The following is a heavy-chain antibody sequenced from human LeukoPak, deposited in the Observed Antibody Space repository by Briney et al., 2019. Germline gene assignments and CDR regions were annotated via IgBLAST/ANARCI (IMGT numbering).Heavy chain of an antibody. CDR2: IYHSGST. J-gene: IGHJ6*02. CDR3: ARVAGAPRYYYYYGMDV. Sequence: SETLSLTCAVSGGSISSGGYSWSWIRQPPGKGLEWIGYIYHSGSTYYNPSLESRVTISVDRSKNQFSLKLSSVTAADTAVYYCARVAGAPRYYYYYGMDVWGQGTTVTVSS. D-gene: IGHD1-26*01. V-gene: IGHV4-30-2*01. CDR1: GGSISSGGYS.